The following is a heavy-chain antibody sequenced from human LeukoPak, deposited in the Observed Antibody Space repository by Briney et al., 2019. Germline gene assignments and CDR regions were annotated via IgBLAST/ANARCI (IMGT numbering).Heavy chain of an antibody. CDR1: GFTFNNYA. CDR2: ISESGGTT. CDR3: ARLTHSSGYYSNYFDY. J-gene: IGHJ4*02. D-gene: IGHD3-22*01. Sequence: GGSLRLSCAASGFTFNNYAMNWVRQAPGKGLEWVSSISESGGTTDYADSVKGRFTISRDNSKNTLYLQMNSLRAEDTAVYYCARLTHSSGYYSNYFDYWGQGTLVTVSS. V-gene: IGHV3-23*01.